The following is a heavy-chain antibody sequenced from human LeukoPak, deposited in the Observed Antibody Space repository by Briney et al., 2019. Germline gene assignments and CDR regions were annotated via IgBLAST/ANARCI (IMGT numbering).Heavy chain of an antibody. CDR3: ARMSYDFLSGYYSPYYYYGMDV. Sequence: GGSLRLSCAASGFTFSSYWMSWVRQAPGKGLEWVANIKQDGSEKYYVDSVKGRFTISRDNAKNSLYLQMNSLRAEDTAVYYCARMSYDFLSGYYSPYYYYGMDVWGQGTTVTVSS. J-gene: IGHJ6*02. V-gene: IGHV3-7*01. CDR2: IKQDGSEK. D-gene: IGHD3-3*01. CDR1: GFTFSSYW.